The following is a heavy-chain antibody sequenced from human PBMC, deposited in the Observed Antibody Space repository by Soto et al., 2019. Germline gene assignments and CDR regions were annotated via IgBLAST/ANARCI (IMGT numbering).Heavy chain of an antibody. CDR2: ISYDGILK. Sequence: GWSLRLSCAASGFTFSDFGMHWVRQAPGKGLEWVAIISYDGILKYYADSVKGRFTISRDTSKGAVYLQMNSLTPEDTAVYYCEKDFKVSGGHYGSLNYYYGMDVWGQGTTVTVSS. CDR1: GFTFSDFG. CDR3: EKDFKVSGGHYGSLNYYYGMDV. D-gene: IGHD3-10*01. J-gene: IGHJ6*02. V-gene: IGHV3-30*18.